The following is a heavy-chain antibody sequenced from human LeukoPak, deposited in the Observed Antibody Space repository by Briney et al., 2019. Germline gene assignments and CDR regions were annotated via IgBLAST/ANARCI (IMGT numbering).Heavy chain of an antibody. CDR3: ARVSDCGGDCYDWFDP. V-gene: IGHV1-2*02. CDR2: INPNSGGT. Sequence: ASVKVSCKASGYTFTGYYMHWVRQAPGQGLEWMGWINPNSGGTNYAQKFQGRVTMTRDTSISTAYMELSRLRSDDTAVYYCARVSDCGGDCYDWFDPWGQGTLVTVSS. CDR1: GYTFTGYY. J-gene: IGHJ5*02. D-gene: IGHD2-21*01.